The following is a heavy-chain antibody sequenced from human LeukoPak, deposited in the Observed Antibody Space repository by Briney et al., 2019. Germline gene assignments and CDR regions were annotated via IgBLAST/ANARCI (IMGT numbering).Heavy chain of an antibody. J-gene: IGHJ6*02. CDR3: AREDRSGWLHYYYYGMDV. V-gene: IGHV1-8*01. CDR1: GYTFTSYD. CDR2: MNPNSGNT. D-gene: IGHD6-19*01. Sequence: GASVKVSCKASGYTFTSYDINWVRQATGQGLEWMGWMNPNSGNTGYAQKFQGRVTMTRNTSISTAYMELSSLRSEDTAVYYCAREDRSGWLHYYYYGMDVWGQGTTVTVSS.